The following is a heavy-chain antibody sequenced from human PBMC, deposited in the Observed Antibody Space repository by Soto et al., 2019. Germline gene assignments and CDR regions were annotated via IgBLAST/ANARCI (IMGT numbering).Heavy chain of an antibody. CDR3: AKSTGADDFWSGTNYYYYGMDV. V-gene: IGHV3-7*01. Sequence: GGSLRLSCEASGFTLGSYWMSWVRQAPGKGLEWLATIKTDASEKKYVDSVKGRFTMSRDNAKNSLYLQMDSLRAEDTAVYYCAKSTGADDFWSGTNYYYYGMDVWGQGTTVTVSS. J-gene: IGHJ6*02. CDR2: IKTDASEK. D-gene: IGHD3-3*01. CDR1: GFTLGSYW.